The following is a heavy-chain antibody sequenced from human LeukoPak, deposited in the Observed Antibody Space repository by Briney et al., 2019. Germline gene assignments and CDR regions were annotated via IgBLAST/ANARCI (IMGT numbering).Heavy chain of an antibody. D-gene: IGHD2-2*01. CDR1: SYTFTSYG. CDR2: ISAYNGNT. CDR3: ARIVPAASNNWYFDL. Sequence: ASVKVSCKASSYTFTSYGISWVRQAPGQGLEWMGWISAYNGNTNYAQRLQGRVTMTTDTSTSTAYMELRSLRSDDTAVYYCARIVPAASNNWYFDLWGRGTLVTVSS. J-gene: IGHJ2*01. V-gene: IGHV1-18*01.